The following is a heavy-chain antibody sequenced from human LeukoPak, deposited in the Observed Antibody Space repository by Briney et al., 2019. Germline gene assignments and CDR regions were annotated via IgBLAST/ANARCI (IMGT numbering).Heavy chain of an antibody. J-gene: IGHJ4*02. V-gene: IGHV3-48*03. CDR1: GFTFSNYE. D-gene: IGHD2-8*01. CDR3: ARTSNNYFDY. CDR2: ISSSGGTI. Sequence: GGSLRLSCAASGFTFSNYEMNWVRQAPGKGLEWVSYISSSGGTIYYADSVKGRFTFSRDNAKHSLYLQINSLRAEDTAVYYCARTSNNYFDYWGQGTLVTVSS.